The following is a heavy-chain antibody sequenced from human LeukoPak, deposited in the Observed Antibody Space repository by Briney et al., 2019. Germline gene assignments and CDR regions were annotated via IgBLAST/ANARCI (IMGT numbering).Heavy chain of an antibody. CDR1: GGSISTYY. J-gene: IGHJ3*02. V-gene: IGHV4-59*01. Sequence: SETLSLTCTVSGGSISTYYWSWIRQPPGKRLEWIGYIYYSGSTNYNPSLKSRVTISVDTSKNQFSLKLTSVTAADTAVYYCARATAFFDIWGQGTMVTVSS. CDR3: ARATAFFDI. CDR2: IYYSGST.